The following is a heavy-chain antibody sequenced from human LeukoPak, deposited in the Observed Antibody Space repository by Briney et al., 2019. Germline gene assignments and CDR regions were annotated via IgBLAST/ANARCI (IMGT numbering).Heavy chain of an antibody. CDR2: VSAYNGNT. CDR3: ARDKPIAARLPYYYYGMDV. J-gene: IGHJ6*02. CDR1: GYTFPSYG. V-gene: IGHV1-18*01. D-gene: IGHD6-6*01. Sequence: ASVKVSCKASGYTFPSYGISWVRQAPGQGLEWVGWVSAYNGNTNYAQKLQRRVTMTTDKSTSTAYMELRSLRSDHTAVYYCARDKPIAARLPYYYYGMDVWGQGTTVTVSS.